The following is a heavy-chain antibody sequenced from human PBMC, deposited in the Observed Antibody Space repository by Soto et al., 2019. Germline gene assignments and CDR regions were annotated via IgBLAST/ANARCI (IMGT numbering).Heavy chain of an antibody. D-gene: IGHD2-15*01. V-gene: IGHV3-23*01. CDR3: AKGGGSREYCGGGTCLPFDY. CDR2: ISGGGAGT. CDR1: GFTFNNYA. Sequence: EVQLLESGGRLVQPGESLRLSCAASGFTFNNYAMTWVRQAPGKGLEWVSVISGGGAGTYYADSVKGRFTVSRDNYKNTLFVQMNSLRAEDTAIYYCAKGGGSREYCGGGTCLPFDYWCQGTLGTVSS. J-gene: IGHJ4*02.